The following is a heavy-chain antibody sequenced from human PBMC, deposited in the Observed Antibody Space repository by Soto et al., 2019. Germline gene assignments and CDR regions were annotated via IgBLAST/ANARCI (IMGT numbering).Heavy chain of an antibody. CDR1: GLTFSSYA. J-gene: IGHJ5*02. V-gene: IGHV1-69*13. D-gene: IGHD2-2*01. CDR3: SRDPGYCISTSCYLSWFDP. Sequence: SVKVSCKASGLTFSSYALSWVRQAPGQGLVWMGGIIPIFGTANYAQKFQGRVTITADESTSTAYMELSSLRSEDTAVYYCSRDPGYCISTSCYLSWFDPWGQGTLVTSPQ. CDR2: IIPIFGTA.